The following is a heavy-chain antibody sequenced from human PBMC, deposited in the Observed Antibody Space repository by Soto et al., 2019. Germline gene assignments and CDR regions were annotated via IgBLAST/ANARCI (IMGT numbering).Heavy chain of an antibody. CDR1: GFTFSSYG. V-gene: IGHV3-30*03. D-gene: IGHD3-9*01. CDR2: ISYDGSNK. Sequence: GGSLRLSCAASGFTFSSYGMHWVRQAPGKGLEWVAVISYDGSNKYYADSVKGRFTISRDNSKNTLYLQMNSLRAEDTAVYYCATLRYFDWLLSDHYYYYMDVWGKGTTVTVSS. CDR3: ATLRYFDWLLSDHYYYYMDV. J-gene: IGHJ6*03.